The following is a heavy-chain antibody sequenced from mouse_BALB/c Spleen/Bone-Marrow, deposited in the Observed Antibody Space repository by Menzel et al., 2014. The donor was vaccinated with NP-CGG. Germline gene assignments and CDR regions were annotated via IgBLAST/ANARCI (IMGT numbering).Heavy chain of an antibody. V-gene: IGHV5-9-3*01. Sequence: DVKLVESGGGLVKPGGSLKLSCAASGFTFSSYAMSWVRQTPEKRLEWVATISSGGTYTYYPDSVTGRFTISGDNAKNTLYLQMSSLRSEDTAMYYCARQGDYGSKIARFAYWGQGTLVTVSA. CDR2: ISSGGTYT. CDR1: GFTFSSYA. D-gene: IGHD1-1*01. CDR3: ARQGDYGSKIARFAY. J-gene: IGHJ3*01.